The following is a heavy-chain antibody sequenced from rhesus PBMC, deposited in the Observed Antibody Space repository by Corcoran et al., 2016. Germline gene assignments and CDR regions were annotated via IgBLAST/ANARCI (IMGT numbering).Heavy chain of an antibody. V-gene: IGHV4-127*01. J-gene: IGHJ4*01. Sequence: QVQLQESGPGLVKPSETLSLTCAVSGYSISSGYGWSWIRQPPGKGMEWIGYIGGSSGCTNYNPSLKNRVTISKDTSKNQFSLKLSSVTAADTAVYYCAGRIVGATLDYWGQGVLVTVSS. CDR1: GYSISSGYG. D-gene: IGHD1-44*02. CDR3: AGRIVGATLDY. CDR2: IGGSSGCT.